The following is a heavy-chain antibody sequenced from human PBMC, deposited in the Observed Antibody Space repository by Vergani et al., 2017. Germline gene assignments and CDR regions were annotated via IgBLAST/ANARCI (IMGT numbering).Heavy chain of an antibody. D-gene: IGHD4-23*01. CDR2: IYYSGST. V-gene: IGHV4-59*01. CDR1: GGSTSSYY. J-gene: IGHJ5*02. CDR3: ARGRNSATHWFDP. Sequence: QVQLQESGPGLVKPSETLSLTCTVSGGSTSSYYWSWIRQPPGKGLEWIGYIYYSGSTNYNPSLKSRVTISVDTSKNQFSLKLSSVTAADTAVYYCARGRNSATHWFDPWGQGTLVTVSS.